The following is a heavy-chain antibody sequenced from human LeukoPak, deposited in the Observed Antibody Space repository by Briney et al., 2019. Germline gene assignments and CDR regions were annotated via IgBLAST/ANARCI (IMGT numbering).Heavy chain of an antibody. Sequence: ASVKVSCKPSRYTFTSYGLSWVQQAPRQGLEWMGWISAYNGNTNYAQKLQGRVTMTTDTSTRTAYMELRSLRSDDTAVYYCARDGSSGSYFDFYYYYGMDVWGKGTTVTVSS. CDR2: ISAYNGNT. V-gene: IGHV1-18*04. J-gene: IGHJ6*04. CDR3: ARDGSSGSYFDFYYYYGMDV. CDR1: RYTFTSYG. D-gene: IGHD3-10*01.